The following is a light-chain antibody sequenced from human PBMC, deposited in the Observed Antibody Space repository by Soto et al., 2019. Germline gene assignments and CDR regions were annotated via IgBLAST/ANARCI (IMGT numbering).Light chain of an antibody. V-gene: IGLV1-44*01. Sequence: QSVLTQPPSASGTPGQRVTISCSGSSSNIGRAPVNWYQELPGTAPKLLIYDNNQRPSGVPDRFSGSKSGTSASLAISGLQSEDEADYFCAGWDGSLRGFVFGTGTKVTVL. J-gene: IGLJ1*01. CDR2: DNN. CDR3: AGWDGSLRGFV. CDR1: SSNIGRAP.